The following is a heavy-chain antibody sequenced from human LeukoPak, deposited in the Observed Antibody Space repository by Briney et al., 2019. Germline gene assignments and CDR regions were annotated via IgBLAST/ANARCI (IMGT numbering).Heavy chain of an antibody. CDR1: GWMFDVWY. D-gene: IGHD2-15*01. CDR2: IDPNNVGT. CDR3: VTSGGLPSTTLSV. Sequence: GASLKVSCVGSGWMFDVWYMHWVGQAPRQGRDWMGWIDPNNVGTVYAQEFQCRVTMTRDSSIATACIEGTSLTVDGSSGYYCVTSGGLPSTTLSVWGAGATVTVSS. J-gene: IGHJ3*01. V-gene: IGHV1-2*02.